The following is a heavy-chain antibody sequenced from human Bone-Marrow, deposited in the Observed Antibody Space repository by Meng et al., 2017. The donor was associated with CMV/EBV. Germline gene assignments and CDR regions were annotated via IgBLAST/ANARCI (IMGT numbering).Heavy chain of an antibody. V-gene: IGHV3-7*01. J-gene: IGHJ4*02. D-gene: IGHD3-22*01. CDR2: IKQDGSEK. CDR1: GSTFSSYW. Sequence: GESLKISCAASGSTFSSYWMSWVRQAPGKGLERVANIKQDGSEKYYVDSVKGRFTISRDNAKNSLYLQMNSLRAEDTAVYYCAKVGDNYYDTGGFYDAADYWGQGTLVTVSS. CDR3: AKVGDNYYDTGGFYDAADY.